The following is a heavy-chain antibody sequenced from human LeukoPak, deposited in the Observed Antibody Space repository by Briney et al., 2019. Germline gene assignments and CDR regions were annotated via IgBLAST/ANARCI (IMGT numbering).Heavy chain of an antibody. CDR1: GGTFSSYA. V-gene: IGHV1-69*13. D-gene: IGHD6-19*01. CDR3: ASWSYSSGWYYYYYYGMDV. J-gene: IGHJ6*02. Sequence: ASVKVSCKASGGTFSSYAISWVRQAPGQGLEWMGGIIPIFGTANYAQKFQGRVTITADESTSTAYMELSSLRSEDTAVYYCASWSYSSGWYYYYYYGMDVWSQGTTVTVSS. CDR2: IIPIFGTA.